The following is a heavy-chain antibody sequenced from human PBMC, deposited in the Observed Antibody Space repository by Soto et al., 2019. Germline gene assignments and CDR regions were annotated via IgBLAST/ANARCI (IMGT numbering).Heavy chain of an antibody. J-gene: IGHJ5*02. CDR2: INAGNGNT. CDR3: ARPMTTVTTWWFDP. Sequence: GASVKVSCKASGYTFTSYAMHWVRQAPGQRLEWMGWINAGNGNTKYSQKFQGRVTITRDTSASTAYMELSSLRSEDTAVYYCARPMTTVTTWWFDPWGQGTLVTVSS. CDR1: GYTFTSYA. V-gene: IGHV1-3*01. D-gene: IGHD4-4*01.